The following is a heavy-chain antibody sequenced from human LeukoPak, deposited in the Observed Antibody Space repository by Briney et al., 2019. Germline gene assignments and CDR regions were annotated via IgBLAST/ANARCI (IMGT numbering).Heavy chain of an antibody. Sequence: ASVKVSCKVSGYTLTELSMHWVRQAPGKGLEWMGGFDPEDGETIYAQKFQGRVTMTEDTSTDTAYMELSSLRSEDTAVYYCATLPAGGPLGYYYYYMDVWGKGTTVTVSS. V-gene: IGHV1-24*01. CDR2: FDPEDGET. J-gene: IGHJ6*03. D-gene: IGHD3-16*01. CDR3: ATLPAGGPLGYYYYYMDV. CDR1: GYTLTELS.